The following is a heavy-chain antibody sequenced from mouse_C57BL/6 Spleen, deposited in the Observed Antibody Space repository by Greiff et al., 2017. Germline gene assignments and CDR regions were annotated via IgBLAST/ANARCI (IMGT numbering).Heavy chain of an antibody. CDR3: ARGGPLYYFDY. Sequence: VQLVESGAELVKPGASVKISCKASGYAFSSYWMNWVKQRPGKGLEWIGQIYPGDGDTNYNGKFKGKATLTADKSSSTAYMQLSSLTSEDSAVYFCARGGPLYYFDYWGQGTTLTVSS. J-gene: IGHJ2*01. V-gene: IGHV1-80*01. CDR2: IYPGDGDT. CDR1: GYAFSSYW.